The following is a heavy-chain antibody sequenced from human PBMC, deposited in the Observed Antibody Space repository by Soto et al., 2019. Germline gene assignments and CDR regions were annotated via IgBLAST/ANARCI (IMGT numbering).Heavy chain of an antibody. CDR3: AKFRGEWIWHAMDV. CDR2: ISGSGTTT. V-gene: IGHV3-23*01. Sequence: GGSLRLSCAASGFTFSSYAMSWVRQAPGKGLEWVSVISGSGTTTYDADSVKGRFTISRDNSKNTLYLQMNSLRAEDTAVYYCAKFRGEWIWHAMDVWGQGTTVTVSS. J-gene: IGHJ6*02. D-gene: IGHD3-10*01. CDR1: GFTFSSYA.